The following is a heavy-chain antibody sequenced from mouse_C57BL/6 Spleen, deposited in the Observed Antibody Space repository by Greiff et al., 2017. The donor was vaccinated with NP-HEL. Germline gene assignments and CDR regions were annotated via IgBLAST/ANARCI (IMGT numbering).Heavy chain of an antibody. Sequence: VQLQQSGPELVKPGASVKISCKASGYAFSSSWMNWVKQRPGKGLEWIGRIYPGDGDTNYNGKFKGKATLTADKSSSTAYMQLSSLTSEDSAVYFCARGDGYSYFDYWGQGTTLTVSS. CDR1: GYAFSSSW. CDR3: ARGDGYSYFDY. J-gene: IGHJ2*01. V-gene: IGHV1-82*01. CDR2: IYPGDGDT. D-gene: IGHD2-3*01.